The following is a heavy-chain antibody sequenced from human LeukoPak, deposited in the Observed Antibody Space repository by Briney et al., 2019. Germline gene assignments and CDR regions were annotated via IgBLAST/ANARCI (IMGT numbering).Heavy chain of an antibody. CDR2: ISGSGGST. CDR3: AKEGGPYSNYAAFDY. J-gene: IGHJ4*02. D-gene: IGHD4-11*01. Sequence: GGSLRLSCAASGFTFSSYAMSWVHQAPGKGLEWVSAISGSGGSTYYADSVKGRFTISRDNSKNTLYLQMNSLRAEDTAVYYCAKEGGPYSNYAAFDYWGQGTLVTVSS. CDR1: GFTFSSYA. V-gene: IGHV3-23*01.